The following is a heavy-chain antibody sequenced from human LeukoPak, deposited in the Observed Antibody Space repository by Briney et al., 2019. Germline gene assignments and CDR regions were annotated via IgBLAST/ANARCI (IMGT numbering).Heavy chain of an antibody. Sequence: GASVNVSCKASGYTFTGYYMHWVRQAPGQGLEWMGWINPNSGGTNYAQKFQGRVTMTRDTSISTAYMELSRLRSDDTAVYYCARAIPVDTAMVTEDYWGQGTLVTVSS. CDR3: ARAIPVDTAMVTEDY. CDR2: INPNSGGT. CDR1: GYTFTGYY. D-gene: IGHD5-18*01. J-gene: IGHJ4*02. V-gene: IGHV1-2*02.